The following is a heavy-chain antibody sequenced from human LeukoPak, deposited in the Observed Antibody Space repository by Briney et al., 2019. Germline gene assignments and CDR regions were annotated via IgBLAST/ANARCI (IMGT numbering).Heavy chain of an antibody. CDR1: AGSISSGDYY. D-gene: IGHD6-13*01. Sequence: SETLSLTCTLSAGSISSGDYYWSWIRQPPGKGLQWIGYIYYSGSTYYNPSLKSRVTISVDTSKNQLSLKLSSVTAADTAVYYCARTIAAAGSNWFDPWGQGTLVTVSS. V-gene: IGHV4-30-4*08. CDR2: IYYSGST. CDR3: ARTIAAAGSNWFDP. J-gene: IGHJ5*02.